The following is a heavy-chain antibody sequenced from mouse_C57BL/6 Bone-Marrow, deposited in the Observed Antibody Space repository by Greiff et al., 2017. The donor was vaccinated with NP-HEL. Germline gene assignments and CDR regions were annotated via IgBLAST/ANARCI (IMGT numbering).Heavy chain of an antibody. Sequence: VQLQQPGAELVMPGASVKLSCKASGYTFTSYWMHWVKQRPGQGLEWIGEIDPSDSYTNYNQKFKGKSTLTVDKSSSTAYMQLSSLTSEDSAVYYCAWGNWYFDVWGTGTTVTVSS. J-gene: IGHJ1*03. V-gene: IGHV1-69*01. CDR2: IDPSDSYT. CDR1: GYTFTSYW. CDR3: AWGNWYFDV.